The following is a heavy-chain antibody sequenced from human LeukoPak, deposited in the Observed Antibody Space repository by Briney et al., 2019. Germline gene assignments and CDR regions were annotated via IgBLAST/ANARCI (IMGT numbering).Heavy chain of an antibody. CDR2: INNDGSST. J-gene: IGHJ4*02. V-gene: IGHV3-74*01. CDR1: GNTFSSYW. Sequence: PGGSLRLSCAASGNTFSSYWMHWVRQAPGKGLVWVSRINNDGSSTSHADSVRGRFTISRDNAKNTLYLQMDSLRAEDTAVYYCTRPVSGGHCYQYDYWGQGTLVTVSS. D-gene: IGHD2-21*02. CDR3: TRPVSGGHCYQYDY.